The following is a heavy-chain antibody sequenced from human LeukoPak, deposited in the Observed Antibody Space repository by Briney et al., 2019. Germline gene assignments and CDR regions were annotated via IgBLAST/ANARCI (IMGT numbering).Heavy chain of an antibody. CDR3: ARDQGAGTWYFDL. Sequence: GGSLRLSCAASGFTFNNYIMNWVRQAPGKGLEWVSSISSSSDYIYYADSVKGRFTISRDNAKNSLYLQMNSLRAEDTAVYYCARDQGAGTWYFDLWGRGTLVTVSS. D-gene: IGHD6-19*01. CDR1: GFTFNNYI. J-gene: IGHJ2*01. CDR2: ISSSSDYI. V-gene: IGHV3-21*01.